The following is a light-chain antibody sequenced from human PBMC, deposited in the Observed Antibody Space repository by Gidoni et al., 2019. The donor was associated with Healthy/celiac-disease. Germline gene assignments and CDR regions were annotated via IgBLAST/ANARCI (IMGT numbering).Light chain of an antibody. CDR1: QSVSSSY. J-gene: IGKJ1*01. CDR3: QQYGSSPPAWT. Sequence: EIVLTQSPATLSLSPGERATLSCRASQSVSSSYLAWYQQKPGQAPRLLIYGASSRATGIPDRFSGSGSGTDFTLTISRLEPEDCAVYYCQQYGSSPPAWTFGQGTKVEIK. V-gene: IGKV3-20*01. CDR2: GAS.